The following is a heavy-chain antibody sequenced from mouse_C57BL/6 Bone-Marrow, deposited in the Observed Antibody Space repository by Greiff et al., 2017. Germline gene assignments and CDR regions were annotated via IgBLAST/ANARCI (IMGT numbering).Heavy chain of an antibody. CDR1: GYTFTDYY. J-gene: IGHJ4*01. CDR2: INPYNGGT. CDR3: ARSEDYGYAMDY. D-gene: IGHD2-4*01. Sequence: EVQLVESGPVLVKPGASVKMSCKASGYTFTDYYMNWVKQSHGKSLEWIGVINPYNGGTSYNQKFKGKATLTVDKSSSTAYMELNSLTSEDSAVYYCARSEDYGYAMDYWGQGTSVTVSS. V-gene: IGHV1-19*01.